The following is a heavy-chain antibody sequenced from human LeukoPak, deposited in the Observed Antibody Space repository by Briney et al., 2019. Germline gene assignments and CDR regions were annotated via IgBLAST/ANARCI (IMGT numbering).Heavy chain of an antibody. D-gene: IGHD4-17*01. V-gene: IGHV1-58*01. J-gene: IGHJ4*02. CDR1: GFTFTSSA. CDR2: IVVGSGNT. CDR3: AADPYGDYVLLDY. Sequence: SVKVSCKASGFTFTSSAVQWVRQARGQRLEWIGWIVVGSGNTNYAQKYQERVTITRDMSTSTAYMELSSLRSEDTAVYYCAADPYGDYVLLDYWGQGTLVTVSS.